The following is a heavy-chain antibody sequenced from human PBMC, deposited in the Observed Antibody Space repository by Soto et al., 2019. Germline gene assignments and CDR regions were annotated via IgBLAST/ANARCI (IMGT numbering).Heavy chain of an antibody. CDR3: ARGVIH. Sequence: QVQLQESGPGLVKPSQTLSLTCTVSGGSISSGGYYWSWIRQHPGKGLEWIGYIYYSGSTYSNPSLKNRVTISVDTSKTLLPPKLSSVTASDTAVYYCARGVIHWGQGTLVTVSS. CDR1: GGSISSGGYY. J-gene: IGHJ4*02. V-gene: IGHV4-31*03. CDR2: IYYSGST. D-gene: IGHD4-4*01.